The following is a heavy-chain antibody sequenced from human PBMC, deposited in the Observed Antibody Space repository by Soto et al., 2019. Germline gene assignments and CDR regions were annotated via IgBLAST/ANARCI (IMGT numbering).Heavy chain of an antibody. J-gene: IGHJ4*02. V-gene: IGHV4-34*01. Sequence: QVQRQHWGAGLLKPSETLSLTFAVYGGSFSGYYWSWVRQPPGTGVGWNVEINNSGCTNYNPSLKRRVTISVDTSKNMFSLKLSSVTAADTAVYYCARGRVPRYWGQGTLVTVSS. CDR2: INNSGCT. D-gene: IGHD1-1*01. CDR3: ARGRVPRY. CDR1: GGSFSGYY.